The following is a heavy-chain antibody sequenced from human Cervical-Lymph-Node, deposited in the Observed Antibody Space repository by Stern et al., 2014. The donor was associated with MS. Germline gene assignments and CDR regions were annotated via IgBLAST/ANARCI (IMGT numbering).Heavy chain of an antibody. D-gene: IGHD4-11*01. Sequence: QVQLGQSGSAVKKPGSSVKVSCKPSGDTFSSYALGWVRQAPGQGLEWVGGLIPFFGATRYGQKFQGRVTITPEESTGTAFMELTNLTSDDTAVYYCALRRSYYVYWGQGTLITVSS. CDR2: LIPFFGAT. J-gene: IGHJ4*02. CDR3: ALRRSYYVY. V-gene: IGHV1-69*01. CDR1: GDTFSSYA.